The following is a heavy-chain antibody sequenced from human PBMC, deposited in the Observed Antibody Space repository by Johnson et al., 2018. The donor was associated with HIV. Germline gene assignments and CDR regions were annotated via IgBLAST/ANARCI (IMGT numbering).Heavy chain of an antibody. V-gene: IGHV3-33*06. CDR3: ANGGLRPPQDRNAMDI. J-gene: IGHJ3*02. Sequence: QVQLVESGGGVVQPGRSLRLSCAASGFTFSSYGMHWVRQAPGKGLEWVALIWYDGSTKYYADSVKGRFTISRDNSKNTLYLQMNSRRVEDTAVYDCANGGLRPPQDRNAMDIWGQGTMVTVSS. CDR2: IWYDGSTK. D-gene: IGHD4-17*01. CDR1: GFTFSSYG.